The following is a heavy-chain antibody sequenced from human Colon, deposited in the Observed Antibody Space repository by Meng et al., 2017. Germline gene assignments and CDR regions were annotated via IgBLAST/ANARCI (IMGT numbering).Heavy chain of an antibody. D-gene: IGHD6-25*01. CDR2: VNYYNGDT. Sequence: QVQLVQPEAEVKNPGASVKVSCKVSGYSYGISWVRQAPGQGLEWMGWVNYYNGDTDYPQKFQGRLTMTTDTSASTAYMELRSLTSDDTAVYYCAKADVLAASHPWGQGTLVTVSS. V-gene: IGHV1-18*01. CDR1: GYSYG. CDR3: AKADVLAASHP. J-gene: IGHJ5*02.